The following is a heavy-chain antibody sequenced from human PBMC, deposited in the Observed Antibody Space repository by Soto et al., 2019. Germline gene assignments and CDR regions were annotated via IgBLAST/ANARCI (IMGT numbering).Heavy chain of an antibody. CDR3: ARGSSYEGYFDY. V-gene: IGHV4-34*01. Sequence: SETLSLTCAVYGGSFSGYYWSWIRQPPGKGLEWIGEINHSGSTNYNPSLKSRVTISVDTSKNQFPLKLSSVTAADTAVYYCARGSSYEGYFDYWGQGTLVTVSS. D-gene: IGHD5-18*01. CDR2: INHSGST. CDR1: GGSFSGYY. J-gene: IGHJ4*02.